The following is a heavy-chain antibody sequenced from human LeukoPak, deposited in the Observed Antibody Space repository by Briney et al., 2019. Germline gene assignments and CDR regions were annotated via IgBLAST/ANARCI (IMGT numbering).Heavy chain of an antibody. V-gene: IGHV5-51*01. CDR2: IYPGDSDT. CDR1: GYNFTSYW. CDR3: ARHFHHYYMDV. J-gene: IGHJ6*03. Sequence: GESLQISCKGSGYNFTSYWIGWVRQLPGKGLEWMGIIYPGDSDTRYSPSFQGQVTISADKSISTAYLQWSSLKASDTAIYYCARHFHHYYMDVWGKGTTVTVSS.